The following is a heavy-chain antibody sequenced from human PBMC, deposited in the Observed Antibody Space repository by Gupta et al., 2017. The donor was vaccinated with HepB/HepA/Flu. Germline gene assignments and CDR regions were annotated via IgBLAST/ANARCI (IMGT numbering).Heavy chain of an antibody. V-gene: IGHV3-30*18. CDR2: ISYDGGYK. D-gene: IGHD5-12*01. Sequence: QVQLVESGGGVVQPGRSLRLSCAASGFTFSSYGMHWVRQAPGKGLEWVTVISYDGGYKYYGDSVKGRFTISRDNSKNTLYLQMNSLRAEDTAVYYCAKDRSGFDGVDYWGQGTLVTV. CDR1: GFTFSSYG. CDR3: AKDRSGFDGVDY. J-gene: IGHJ4*02.